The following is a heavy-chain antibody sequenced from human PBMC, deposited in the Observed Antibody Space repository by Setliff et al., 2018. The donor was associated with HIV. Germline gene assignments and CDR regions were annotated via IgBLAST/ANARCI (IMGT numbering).Heavy chain of an antibody. CDR2: IDSSGTT. Sequence: PSLTCTISGGSFGVYRWSWIRQSAGRGLEWIGRIDSSGTTDYKPSLKGRVAISVDTSRNQFSLRVTSVTAADTAVYFCARDRHSSGLGSYGPWGPGILVTVSS. CDR1: GGSFGVYR. V-gene: IGHV4-4*07. J-gene: IGHJ5*02. D-gene: IGHD3-10*01. CDR3: ARDRHSSGLGSYGP.